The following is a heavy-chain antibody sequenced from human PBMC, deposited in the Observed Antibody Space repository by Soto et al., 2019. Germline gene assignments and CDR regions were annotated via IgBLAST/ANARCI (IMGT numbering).Heavy chain of an antibody. Sequence: QVQLQESGPGLVKPSDTLALTCAVSGYSISSSNWWGWIRQPPGKGLEGIGYIYYSGTTYYNPSLTRRVHMSVDTSKNQFSHTLTSVTAVDTAVYYCARREFQGPIDYWGQGTLGAVAS. CDR3: ARREFQGPIDY. CDR1: GYSISSSNW. D-gene: IGHD3-10*01. V-gene: IGHV4-28*01. CDR2: IYYSGTT. J-gene: IGHJ4*02.